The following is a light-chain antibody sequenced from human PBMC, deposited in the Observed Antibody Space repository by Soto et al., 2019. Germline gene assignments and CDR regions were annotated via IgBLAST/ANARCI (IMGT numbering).Light chain of an antibody. J-gene: IGLJ2*01. Sequence: QSALTQPASVSVSPGQSITISCTGSSSDVGGYNYVSWYQQHPGKAPKLMIYDVSNRPSGISNRLSGSKSGNTASLTISGLQAEDEADYFCSSYTSTTTPVVFGGGTKVTVL. CDR2: DVS. V-gene: IGLV2-14*03. CDR1: SSDVGGYNY. CDR3: SSYTSTTTPVV.